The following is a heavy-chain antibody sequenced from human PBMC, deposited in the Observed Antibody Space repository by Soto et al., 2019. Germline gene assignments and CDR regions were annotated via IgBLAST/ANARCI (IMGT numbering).Heavy chain of an antibody. V-gene: IGHV5-10-1*01. CDR1: GYSFTSYW. Sequence: GESLKISCKGSGYSFTSYWISWVRQMPGKGLEWMGRIDPSDSYTNYSPSFQGHVTISADKSISTAYLQWSSLKASDTAMYYCASRTGYDILTGYSNYYYYGMDVRGQGTTVTVSS. D-gene: IGHD3-9*01. J-gene: IGHJ6*02. CDR2: IDPSDSYT. CDR3: ASRTGYDILTGYSNYYYYGMDV.